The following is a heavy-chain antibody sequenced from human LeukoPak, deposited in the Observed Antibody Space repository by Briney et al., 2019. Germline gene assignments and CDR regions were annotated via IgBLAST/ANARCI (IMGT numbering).Heavy chain of an antibody. CDR3: ANDYVWGSYRSPGDAFDI. V-gene: IGHV3-23*01. CDR1: GFTFSSYA. D-gene: IGHD3-16*02. CDR2: ISDSGGST. Sequence: GGSLRLSCAASGFTFSSYAMSWVRQAPGKGLEWVSAISDSGGSTYYAGSVKGRFTISRDNSKNTLYLQMNSLRAEDTAVYYCANDYVWGSYRSPGDAFDIWGQGTMVTVSS. J-gene: IGHJ3*02.